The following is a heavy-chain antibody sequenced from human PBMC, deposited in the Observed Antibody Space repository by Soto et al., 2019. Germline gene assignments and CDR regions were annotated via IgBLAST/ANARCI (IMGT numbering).Heavy chain of an antibody. CDR3: ATTQLLYYYGMDV. CDR2: IYHSGST. J-gene: IGHJ6*02. Sequence: SETLSLTCAVSGVSISSSNWWSWVRQPPGKGLEWIGEIYHSGSTHYNPSLKSRVTISVDKSKNQFSLKLSSVTAADTAVYYCATTQLLYYYGMDVWGQGTSVTVSS. V-gene: IGHV4-4*02. D-gene: IGHD2-2*01. CDR1: GVSISSSNW.